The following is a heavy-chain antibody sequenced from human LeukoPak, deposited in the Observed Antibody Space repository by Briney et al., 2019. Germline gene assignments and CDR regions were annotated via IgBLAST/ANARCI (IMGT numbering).Heavy chain of an antibody. CDR1: GFTFSSYG. CDR2: IRYDGSNK. V-gene: IGHV3-30*02. Sequence: PGGSLRPSCAASGFTFSSYGMHWVRQAPGKGLEWVAFIRYDGSNKYYADSVKGRFTISRDNSKNTLYLQMNSLRAEDTAVYYCAKDYLDIAAAGTDYWGQGTPVTVSS. D-gene: IGHD6-13*01. CDR3: AKDYLDIAAAGTDY. J-gene: IGHJ4*02.